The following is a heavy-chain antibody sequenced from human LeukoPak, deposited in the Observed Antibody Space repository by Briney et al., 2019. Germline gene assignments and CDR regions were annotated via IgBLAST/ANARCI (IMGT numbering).Heavy chain of an antibody. CDR2: ISPNTGAT. Sequence: ASVTVSCKTSGYTFTGYYLHWVRQAPGQRREWMGWISPNTGATKYAQKFRGRVSMTRDTSISIAYMGQCRLRSDDTAVYYCARGVSITYPEDYWGQGTLVTVSS. V-gene: IGHV1-2*02. D-gene: IGHD6-6*01. CDR1: GYTFTGYY. J-gene: IGHJ4*02. CDR3: ARGVSITYPEDY.